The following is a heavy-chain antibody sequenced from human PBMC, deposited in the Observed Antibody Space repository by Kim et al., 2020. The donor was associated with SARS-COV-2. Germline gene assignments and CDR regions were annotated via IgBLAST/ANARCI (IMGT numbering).Heavy chain of an antibody. V-gene: IGHV3-30*15. J-gene: IGHJ4*02. CDR2: NQ. Sequence: NQYDAEAVEGRFTISRDSSKNMLYLQMSSLRAEDTAVYYCAGESRGYSSAYWGQGTLVTVSS. CDR3: AGESRGYSSAY. D-gene: IGHD5-12*01.